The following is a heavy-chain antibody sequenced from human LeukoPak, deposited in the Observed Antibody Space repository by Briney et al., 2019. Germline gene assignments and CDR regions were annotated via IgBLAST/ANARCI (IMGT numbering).Heavy chain of an antibody. J-gene: IGHJ4*02. D-gene: IGHD3-9*01. CDR3: ARTSNYDILTGDRNYFDY. Sequence: GASVKVSCKASGGTFSRYAISWVRPAPGQGLEWMGGIIPIFGTANYPQKFQGRVTITADESTSTAYMELSSLRSEDTAVYYCARTSNYDILTGDRNYFDYWGQGTLVTVFS. V-gene: IGHV1-69*01. CDR1: GGTFSRYA. CDR2: IIPIFGTA.